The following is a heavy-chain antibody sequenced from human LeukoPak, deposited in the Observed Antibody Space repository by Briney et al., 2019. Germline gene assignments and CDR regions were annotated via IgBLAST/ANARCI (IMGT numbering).Heavy chain of an antibody. CDR2: TSDRGDYT. CDR1: GFTFSSYS. V-gene: IGHV3-23*01. CDR3: AKDAQPRSRWFDP. J-gene: IGHJ5*02. Sequence: GGSLRLSCAASGFTFSSYSMSWVRQAPGKGLEWVSGTSDRGDYTYYADSVKGRFTISRDTSKNTLYLQMNSLRAEDTAMYYCAKDAQPRSRWFDPWGQGTLVTVSS. D-gene: IGHD3-16*01.